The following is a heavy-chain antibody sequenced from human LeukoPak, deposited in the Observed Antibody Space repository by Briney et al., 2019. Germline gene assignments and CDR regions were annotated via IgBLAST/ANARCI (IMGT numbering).Heavy chain of an antibody. CDR3: ASGSPAGDY. J-gene: IGHJ4*02. Sequence: GGSLRLSCAASGFSFSSYSMNWVRQAPGKGLEWVSCISSSRTYVYYADSVKGRSTISRDNAKNSLYLEMTSLRAEDTAVYYCASGSPAGDYWGQGTLVTVSS. V-gene: IGHV3-21*01. CDR1: GFSFSSYS. D-gene: IGHD1-26*01. CDR2: ISSSRTYV.